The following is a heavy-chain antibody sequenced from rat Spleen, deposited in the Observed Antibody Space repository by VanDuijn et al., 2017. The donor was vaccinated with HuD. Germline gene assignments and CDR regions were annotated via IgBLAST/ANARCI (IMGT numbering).Heavy chain of an antibody. D-gene: IGHD1-12*02. CDR3: ARHLYDGTYFPFAY. V-gene: IGHV5-31*01. CDR2: ITYEGSST. Sequence: EVQLVESGGGLVQPGRSLKLSCVASGFTFNNYWMTWIRQAPNKGLEWVASITYEGSSTYYGDSVKGRFTISRDNAKSTLYLQMKSLRSEDTATYYCARHLYDGTYFPFAYWGQGTLVTVSS. CDR1: GFTFNNYW. J-gene: IGHJ3*01.